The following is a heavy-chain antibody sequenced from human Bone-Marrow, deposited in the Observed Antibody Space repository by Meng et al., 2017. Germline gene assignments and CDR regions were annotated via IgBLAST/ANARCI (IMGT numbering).Heavy chain of an antibody. CDR1: GGTFNSYS. CDR3: ARGYDSSGYYYDAYHFDY. V-gene: IGHV1-69*06. J-gene: IGHJ4*02. CDR2: IIPIFGTT. D-gene: IGHD3-22*01. Sequence: SVKVSCKASGGTFNSYSITWVRQAPGQGLEWMGGIIPIFGTTNYAQKFQGRVTITADKSTSTAYMELSSLRSEDTAVFYCARGYDSSGYYYDAYHFDYWGQGTLVTVSS.